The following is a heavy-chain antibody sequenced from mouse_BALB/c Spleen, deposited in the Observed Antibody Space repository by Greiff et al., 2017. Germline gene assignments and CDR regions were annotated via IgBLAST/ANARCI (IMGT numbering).Heavy chain of an antibody. Sequence: EVMFVESGGGLVKPGGSLKLSCAASGFTFSSYAMSWVRQTPEKRLEWVATISSGGSYTYYPDSVKGRFTISRDNAKNTLYLQMSSLRSEDTAMYYCARHYDYYAMDYWGQGTSVTVSS. J-gene: IGHJ4*01. CDR1: GFTFSSYA. CDR2: ISSGGSYT. D-gene: IGHD1-1*02. CDR3: ARHYDYYAMDY. V-gene: IGHV5-9-3*01.